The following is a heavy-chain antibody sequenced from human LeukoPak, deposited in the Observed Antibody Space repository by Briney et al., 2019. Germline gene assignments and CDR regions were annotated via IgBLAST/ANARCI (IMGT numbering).Heavy chain of an antibody. V-gene: IGHV1-2*02. D-gene: IGHD3-10*01. CDR3: ARGRGTTMVRGVITNYFDL. CDR1: LYTFTALY. Sequence: SVTVSRRASLYTFTALYIHRVRQAPGQGGEWMGWIDPNSGGTNYAQKFLGSVTMTGDTSINTAFMQLSRLRSDDTAIYYCARGRGTTMVRGVITNYFDLWGRGSLVTVSS. CDR2: IDPNSGGT. J-gene: IGHJ2*01.